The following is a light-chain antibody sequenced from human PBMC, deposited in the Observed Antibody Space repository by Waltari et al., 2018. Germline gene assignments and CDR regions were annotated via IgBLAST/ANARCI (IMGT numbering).Light chain of an antibody. CDR3: QSYDSSNAWV. J-gene: IGLJ3*02. CDR2: EDN. CDR1: SGSIPSNY. Sequence: NFMLTQPHSVSESPGKTVTISCTRTSGSIPSNYVQRYPQRPGSAPTPVIYEDNQSPPGVPDRFSGSIDSSSNSASLTISGLKTEDEADYYCQSYDSSNAWVFGGGTKLTVL. V-gene: IGLV6-57*03.